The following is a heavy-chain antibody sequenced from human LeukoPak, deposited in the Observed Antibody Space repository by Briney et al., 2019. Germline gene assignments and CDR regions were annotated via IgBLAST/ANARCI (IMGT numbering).Heavy chain of an antibody. V-gene: IGHV3-23*01. D-gene: IGHD1-26*01. CDR2: ISGSGGST. CDR3: AKFLKSEWELLPSDWFDP. Sequence: GGTLRLSCAASGFTFSSYGMSWVRQAPGQGLELVSAISGSGGSTYYADSVKGRFTISRDNSKNKLYLQMNSLRAEDTAVYYCAKFLKSEWELLPSDWFDPWGQGTLVTVSS. J-gene: IGHJ5*02. CDR1: GFTFSSYG.